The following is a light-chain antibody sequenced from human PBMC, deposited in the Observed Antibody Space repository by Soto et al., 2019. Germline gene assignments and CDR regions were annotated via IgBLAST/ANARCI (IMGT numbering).Light chain of an antibody. CDR3: SSYAGSNNYV. J-gene: IGLJ1*01. CDR2: EVS. Sequence: QCVLTKPPSASGSPGQAVSISCTGTSSDVGGYNYVSWYQQHPGKAPKLRIYEVSKRPSGVPDRFSGSKSGNTASLTVSGLKAEDEADYYCSSYAGSNNYVFGTGTKVTVL. V-gene: IGLV2-8*01. CDR1: SSDVGGYNY.